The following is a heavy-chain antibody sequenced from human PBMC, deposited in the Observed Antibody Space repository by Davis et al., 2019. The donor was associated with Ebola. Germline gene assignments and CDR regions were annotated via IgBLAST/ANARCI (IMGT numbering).Heavy chain of an antibody. J-gene: IGHJ4*02. D-gene: IGHD3-9*01. CDR2: ISSSGSTI. CDR1: GFTYSYYY. V-gene: IGHV3-11*01. Sequence: GGSLRLSCAASGFTYSYYYTSWIRQTPGKGLEWVSYISSSGSTIYYADSAKGRFTISRDNAKNSLYLQMNSLKAEDTAVYYCTTGGYDILTGLNDYWGQGTLVTVSS. CDR3: TTGGYDILTGLNDY.